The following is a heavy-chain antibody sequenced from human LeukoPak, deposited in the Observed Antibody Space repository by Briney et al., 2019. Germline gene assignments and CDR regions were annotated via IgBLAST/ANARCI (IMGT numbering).Heavy chain of an antibody. CDR2: IYTSGST. CDR3: ARAIVVVPAAKAWWFDP. CDR1: GGSLSSYY. Sequence: PSETLSLTRTVSGGSLSSYYWSWIRQPAGHGLECIGRIYTSGSTNYNPSLKSRVNMSVDTSKNQFSLKLSSVTAADTAVYYCARAIVVVPAAKAWWFDPWGQGTLVTVSS. J-gene: IGHJ5*02. V-gene: IGHV4-4*07. D-gene: IGHD2-2*01.